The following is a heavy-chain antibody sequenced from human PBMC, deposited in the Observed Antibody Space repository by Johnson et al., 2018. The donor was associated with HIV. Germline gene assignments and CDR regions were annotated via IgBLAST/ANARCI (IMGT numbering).Heavy chain of an antibody. CDR3: AKGLLIAAAHDAFDI. CDR2: ISYDGSTE. V-gene: IGHV3-30*04. Sequence: QVQLVESGGGVVQPGRSLRLSCAASGFTFSNYAVHWVRQAPGKGLEWVAVISYDGSTEYYADSVKGRFTISRDNSKNTLYLQMNSLRAEDTAVYYCAKGLLIAAAHDAFDIWGQGTMVTVSS. J-gene: IGHJ3*02. CDR1: GFTFSNYA. D-gene: IGHD6-13*01.